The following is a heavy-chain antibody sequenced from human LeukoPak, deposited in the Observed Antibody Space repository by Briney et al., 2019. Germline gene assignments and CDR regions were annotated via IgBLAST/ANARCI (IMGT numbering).Heavy chain of an antibody. CDR2: IYYSGST. CDR1: GASISRSGFY. J-gene: IGHJ4*02. CDR3: ARDSSYTAMVGGQFDY. V-gene: IGHV4-30-2*01. D-gene: IGHD5-18*01. Sequence: SETLSLTCTVSGASISRSGFYWSWIRQPPGKGLEWIGYIYYSGSTYYNPSLKSRVTISGERSRNQFSLNLSSVTAADTAVYYCARDSSYTAMVGGQFDYWGQGTLVTVSS.